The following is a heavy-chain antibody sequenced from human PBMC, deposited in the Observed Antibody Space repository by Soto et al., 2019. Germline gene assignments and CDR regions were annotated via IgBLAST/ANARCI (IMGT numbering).Heavy chain of an antibody. D-gene: IGHD2-2*01. J-gene: IGHJ4*02. Sequence: QVQLVQSGAEVKKPGSSVKVSCKASGGTFSSYGISWVRQAPGQGLEWMGGIIPILGTANYAQKFQGRITNTAAETTTTTYIELYSLRSEDTAVYYCAREGAPYFSSECYFDYWGQGTLVTVSS. CDR3: AREGAPYFSSECYFDY. CDR2: IIPILGTA. CDR1: GGTFSSYG. V-gene: IGHV1-69*12.